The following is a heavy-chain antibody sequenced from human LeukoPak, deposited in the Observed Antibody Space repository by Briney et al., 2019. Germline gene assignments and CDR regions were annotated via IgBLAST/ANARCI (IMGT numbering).Heavy chain of an antibody. CDR2: ISGSGGST. V-gene: IGHV3-23*01. D-gene: IGHD3-22*01. Sequence: PGGSLRLSCAASGFTFSSSAMSWVRQAPGKGLEWVSAISGSGGSTYYADSVKGRFTISRDNSKNTLYLQMNSLRAEDTAVYYCAKIRPITMMVGDAFDIWGQGTMVTVSS. CDR3: AKIRPITMMVGDAFDI. J-gene: IGHJ3*02. CDR1: GFTFSSSA.